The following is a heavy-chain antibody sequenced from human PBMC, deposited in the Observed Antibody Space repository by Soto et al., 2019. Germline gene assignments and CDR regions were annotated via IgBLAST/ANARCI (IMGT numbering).Heavy chain of an antibody. CDR2: IYHSGST. CDR3: ARRPTPLYKFDP. V-gene: IGHV4-30-2*01. J-gene: IGHJ5*02. Sequence: PSETLSLTCTVSGGSISSGGYYWTWIRQHPGKGLEWIGYIYHSGSTYYNPSLKSRVTISVDRSKNQFSLKLSSVTAADTAVYYCARRPTPLYKFDPWGQGTLVTVSS. D-gene: IGHD2-15*01. CDR1: GGSISSGGYY.